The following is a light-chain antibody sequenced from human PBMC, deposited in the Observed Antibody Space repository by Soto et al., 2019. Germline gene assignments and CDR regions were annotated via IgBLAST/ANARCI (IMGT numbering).Light chain of an antibody. CDR1: QSINY. CDR3: QQSDRTPLT. Sequence: DIQMTQSPSSLSASVGDRVTITCRASQSINYLNWYQQESGKAPKLLIYATYNLQSGVPSRFSGSGSGTDFSHTISNLQREDFATYYCQQSDRTPLTFGGGTKVEI. V-gene: IGKV1-39*01. CDR2: ATY. J-gene: IGKJ4*01.